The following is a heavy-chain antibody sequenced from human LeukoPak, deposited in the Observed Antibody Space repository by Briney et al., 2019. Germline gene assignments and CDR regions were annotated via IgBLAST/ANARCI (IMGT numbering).Heavy chain of an antibody. CDR3: ARADTISDAFDI. CDR2: ISAYNGNT. Sequence: ASVKVSRKASGYTFTSYGISWVRQALGQGLEWMGWISAYNGNTNYAQKLQGRVTMTTDTSTSTAYMELRSLRSDDTAVYYCARADTISDAFDIWGQGTMVTVSS. CDR1: GYTFTSYG. V-gene: IGHV1-18*01. J-gene: IGHJ3*02. D-gene: IGHD3-9*01.